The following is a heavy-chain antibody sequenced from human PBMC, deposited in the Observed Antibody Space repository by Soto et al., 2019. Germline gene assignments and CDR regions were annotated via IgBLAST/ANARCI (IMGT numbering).Heavy chain of an antibody. J-gene: IGHJ4*02. D-gene: IGHD1-7*01. Sequence: GSLRLSCAASGFTFSSYAMSWIRQPPGKGLEWIGSIYYSGSTYYNPSLKSRVTISVDTSKNQFSLKLSSVTAADTAVYYCARGITGTFFDYWGQGALVTVSS. V-gene: IGHV4-39*01. CDR1: GFTFSSYA. CDR3: ARGITGTFFDY. CDR2: IYYSGST.